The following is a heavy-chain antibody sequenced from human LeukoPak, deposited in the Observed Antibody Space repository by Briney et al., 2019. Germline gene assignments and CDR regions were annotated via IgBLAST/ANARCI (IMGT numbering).Heavy chain of an antibody. CDR3: ARGYCSGGSCYSGPYDY. D-gene: IGHD2-15*01. CDR1: GYSFTSYW. V-gene: IGHV5-51*01. J-gene: IGHJ4*02. Sequence: PGESLKISCKGSGYSFTSYWIGWVRQMPGKGLEWMGIIYPGDSDTGYSPSFQGQVTISADKSISTAYLQWSSLKASDTAMYYCARGYCSGGSCYSGPYDYWGQGTLVTVSS. CDR2: IYPGDSDT.